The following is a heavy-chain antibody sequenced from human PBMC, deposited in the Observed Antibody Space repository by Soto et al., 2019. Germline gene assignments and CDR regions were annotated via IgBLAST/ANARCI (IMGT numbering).Heavy chain of an antibody. V-gene: IGHV5-51*01. D-gene: IGHD3-10*01. CDR3: VRNIGYGSGSTLWFGP. CDR2: MFPGDSDT. J-gene: IGHJ5*02. Sequence: GESLKISCKASGYSFNNYWIGWVRQMPGKGLEWMGIMFPGDSDTIYSPSFQGQVTISVDKSVNTAYLQWRSLKASDSAMYYCVRNIGYGSGSTLWFGPWGQGTLVTVSS. CDR1: GYSFNNYW.